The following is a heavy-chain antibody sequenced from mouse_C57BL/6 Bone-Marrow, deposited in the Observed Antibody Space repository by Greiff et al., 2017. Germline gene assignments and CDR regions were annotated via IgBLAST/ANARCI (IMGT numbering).Heavy chain of an antibody. J-gene: IGHJ2*01. CDR3: ARPDYYGSRYYFDY. D-gene: IGHD1-1*01. V-gene: IGHV1-59*01. Sequence: QVQLKQPGAELVRPGTSVKLSCKASGYTFTSYWMHWVKQRPGQGLEWIGVIDPSDSYTNYNQQFKGKATLTVDTSSSTAYMQLSSLTSEDSAVYYCARPDYYGSRYYFDYWGQGTTLTVSS. CDR1: GYTFTSYW. CDR2: IDPSDSYT.